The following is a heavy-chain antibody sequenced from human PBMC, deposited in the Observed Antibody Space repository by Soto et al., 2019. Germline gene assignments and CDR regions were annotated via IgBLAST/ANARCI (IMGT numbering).Heavy chain of an antibody. V-gene: IGHV1-18*01. CDR3: ARSGAYCTSITCLFDSF. D-gene: IGHD2-8*01. Sequence: QAQLVQSGAEVKKPGASVKVSCRASGYNFSSYGYAWVRQAPGQELEWLGWISACNGDTNYAQKFHYRVNLTTDTSTTTAYMELRNLGSDDTAVYYCARSGAYCTSITCLFDSFWGLGTLVTVSS. CDR2: ISACNGDT. J-gene: IGHJ4*02. CDR1: GYNFSSYG.